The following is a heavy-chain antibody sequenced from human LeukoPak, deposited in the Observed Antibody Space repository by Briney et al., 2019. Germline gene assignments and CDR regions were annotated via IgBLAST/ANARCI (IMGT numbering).Heavy chain of an antibody. Sequence: GASVKVSCKASGGTFSSYAISWVRQAPGQGLEWMGGIIPIFGTANYAQKFQGRVTITADESTSTAYMELSSLRSEDTAVYYCASSGSYLAGNYYGMDVWGQGTTVTVSS. CDR3: ASSGSYLAGNYYGMDV. CDR1: GGTFSSYA. CDR2: IIPIFGTA. V-gene: IGHV1-69*13. J-gene: IGHJ6*02. D-gene: IGHD1-26*01.